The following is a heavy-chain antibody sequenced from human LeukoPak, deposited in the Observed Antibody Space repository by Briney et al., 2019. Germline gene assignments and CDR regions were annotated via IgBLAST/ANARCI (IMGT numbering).Heavy chain of an antibody. J-gene: IGHJ6*02. CDR2: IKSDGSN. V-gene: IGHV3-74*01. CDR1: GFTFSSYW. Sequence: GGSLRLSCAASGFTFSSYWMHWVRQAPGKGLVWVSRIKSDGSNYYADSVKGRFTIFRDNAKNTLYLQMNSLRAEDAAVYYCARGMSGYYGMDVWGQGTTVTVSS. CDR3: ARGMSGYYGMDV.